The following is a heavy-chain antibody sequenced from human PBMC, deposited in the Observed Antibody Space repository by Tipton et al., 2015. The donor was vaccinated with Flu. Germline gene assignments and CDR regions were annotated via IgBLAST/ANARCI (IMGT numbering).Heavy chain of an antibody. CDR3: ARDMGRGYGEWDS. V-gene: IGHV3-53*01. D-gene: IGHD3-10*01. CDR1: GFVSSVYA. CDR2: IYTAGRT. J-gene: IGHJ4*02. Sequence: SLRLSCTASGFVSSVYAIHWVRQAPGKGLERVSVIYTAGRTKSADSVKGRFTISRDISKNMVYLQMNNLRVDDTAMYYCARDMGRGYGEWDSWGQGTLVTVSS.